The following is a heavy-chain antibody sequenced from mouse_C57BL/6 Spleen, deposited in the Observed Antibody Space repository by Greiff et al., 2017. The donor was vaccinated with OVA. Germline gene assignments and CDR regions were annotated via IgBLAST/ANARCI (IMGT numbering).Heavy chain of an antibody. J-gene: IGHJ4*01. D-gene: IGHD1-1*01. CDR2: IDPETGGT. Sequence: QVQLQQSGAELVRPGASVTLSCKASGYTFTDYEMHWVKQTPVHGLEWIGAIDPETGGTAYNQKFKGKAILTADKSSSTAYMWLRSRTSEDSAVYYCTRSVTTVVFLPGDAMYYWGQGTSVTVPS. CDR3: TRSVTTVVFLPGDAMYY. CDR1: GYTFTDYE. V-gene: IGHV1-15*01.